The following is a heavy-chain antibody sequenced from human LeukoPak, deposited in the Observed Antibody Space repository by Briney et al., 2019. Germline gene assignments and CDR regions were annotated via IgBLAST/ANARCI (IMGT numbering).Heavy chain of an antibody. D-gene: IGHD6-13*01. CDR2: IKQDGSEK. CDR3: AKDWEAAEG. Sequence: PGGSLRLSCAASGFTFSSYWMRWVRQAPGKGLEWVANIKQDGSEKNYVDSVKGRFTISRDNSKNTLYLQMNSLRAEDTAVYYCAKDWEAAEGWGQGTLVTVSS. J-gene: IGHJ4*02. CDR1: GFTFSSYW. V-gene: IGHV3-7*01.